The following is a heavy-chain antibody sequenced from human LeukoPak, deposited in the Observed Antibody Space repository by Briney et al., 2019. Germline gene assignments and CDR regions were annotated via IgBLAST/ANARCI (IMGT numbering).Heavy chain of an antibody. CDR2: ISYDGSNT. V-gene: IGHV3-30*18. Sequence: GGSLTLFYALSGFPFSSCGMHCVRQTPGKGLECVAVISYDGSNTYYADSVKGRFTISRDNSKSTLSLQLSSLCVERKPLYYCVKDRCSGSACYIFDSWGEGTLVIVSA. CDR3: VKDRCSGSACYIFDS. J-gene: IGHJ4*02. CDR1: GFPFSSCG. D-gene: IGHD2-15*01.